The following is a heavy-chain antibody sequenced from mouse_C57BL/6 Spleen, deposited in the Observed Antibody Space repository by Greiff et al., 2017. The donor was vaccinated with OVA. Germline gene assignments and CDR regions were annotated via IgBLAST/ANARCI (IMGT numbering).Heavy chain of an antibody. CDR3: AREGYYYGSSYYAMDY. Sequence: QVQLKQPGAELVKPGASVKMSCKASGYTFTSYWITWVKQRPGQGLEWIGDIYPGSGSTNYNEKFKSKATLTVDTSSSTAYMQLSSLTSEDSAVYYCAREGYYYGSSYYAMDYWGQGTSVTVSS. D-gene: IGHD1-1*01. CDR2: IYPGSGST. CDR1: GYTFTSYW. V-gene: IGHV1-55*01. J-gene: IGHJ4*01.